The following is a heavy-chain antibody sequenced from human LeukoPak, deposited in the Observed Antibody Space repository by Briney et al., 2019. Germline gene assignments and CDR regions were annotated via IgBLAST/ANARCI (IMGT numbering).Heavy chain of an antibody. V-gene: IGHV3-23*01. D-gene: IGHD3-16*01. Sequence: PGGSLRLSCVGSGFTFSAYPMTWVRQAPGQGLEGVSGISNRGAATYYADSVKGRFTISRDDSKNTLYLQMNSLRADDTAVYYCAKVRAEGVWYFDLWGRGSLVTVSS. CDR1: GFTFSAYP. CDR2: ISNRGAAT. CDR3: AKVRAEGVWYFDL. J-gene: IGHJ2*01.